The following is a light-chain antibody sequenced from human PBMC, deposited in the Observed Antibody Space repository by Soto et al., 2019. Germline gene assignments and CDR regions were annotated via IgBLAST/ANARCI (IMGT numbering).Light chain of an antibody. CDR1: QTVNNN. CDR3: QQYNKWPLT. Sequence: EIVMTQSPATLSVSPGERATLSCRASQTVNNNLAWYQQKPGQAPRLLIYVASARATGIPARFSGSGSGTELTLTISSLQSEDFAVYYCQQYNKWPLTFGGGTKVEIK. CDR2: VAS. J-gene: IGKJ4*01. V-gene: IGKV3-15*01.